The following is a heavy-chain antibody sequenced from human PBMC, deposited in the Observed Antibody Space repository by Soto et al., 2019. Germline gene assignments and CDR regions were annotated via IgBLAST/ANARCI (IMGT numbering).Heavy chain of an antibody. CDR3: AKGGGDSLRYGMDV. CDR2: ISGSGGSL. D-gene: IGHD2-21*02. V-gene: IGHV3-23*01. CDR1: GFIFSSSA. J-gene: IGHJ6*02. Sequence: GGSLRLSCSASGFIFSSSAMNWVRQAPGKGLEWVSAISGSGGSLYYADSVKGRFTISRDNSKTTLYLQMDSLRAEDTAVYYCAKGGGDSLRYGMDVWGQGTTVTVSS.